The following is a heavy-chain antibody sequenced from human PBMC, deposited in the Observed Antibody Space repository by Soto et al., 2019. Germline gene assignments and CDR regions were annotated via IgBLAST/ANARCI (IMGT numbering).Heavy chain of an antibody. Sequence: EVQLVESGGGLVKPGGSLRLSCAASGFTFSSYSMNWVRQAPGKGLEWVSSISSSSSYIYYADSVKGRFTISRDNAKNSLYLQMNILRAEDTAVYYCARAEVTSRSGYGGYYYYGMDVWGQGTTVTFSS. CDR2: ISSSSSYI. CDR3: ARAEVTSRSGYGGYYYYGMDV. D-gene: IGHD3-3*01. CDR1: GFTFSSYS. J-gene: IGHJ6*02. V-gene: IGHV3-21*01.